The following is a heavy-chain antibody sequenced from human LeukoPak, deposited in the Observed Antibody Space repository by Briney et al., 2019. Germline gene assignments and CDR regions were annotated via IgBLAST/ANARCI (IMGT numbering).Heavy chain of an antibody. Sequence: GGSLRLSCAASGFTLSTYSMHWVRQAPGKGLVWVSRIKSDGGTNYADSVKGRFTISRDNAKKTVSVQMNSLRPEDTGVYYCARYPSEIGGYYPEYFRHWGQGTLVTVSS. V-gene: IGHV3-74*01. CDR1: GFTLSTYS. CDR2: IKSDGGT. D-gene: IGHD3-22*01. CDR3: ARYPSEIGGYYPEYFRH. J-gene: IGHJ1*01.